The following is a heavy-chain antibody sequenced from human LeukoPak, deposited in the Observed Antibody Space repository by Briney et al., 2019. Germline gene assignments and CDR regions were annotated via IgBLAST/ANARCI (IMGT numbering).Heavy chain of an antibody. CDR3: ASYPHYGDYDY. J-gene: IGHJ4*02. CDR2: IYYSGST. V-gene: IGHV4-59*01. Sequence: SETLSLTCTVSGGSISSYYWSWIRQPPGKGLEWIGYIYYSGSTNYNPSLKSRVTISVDTSKNQFFLKLSSVTAADTAVYYCASYPHYGDYDYWGQGTLVTVSS. D-gene: IGHD4-17*01. CDR1: GGSISSYY.